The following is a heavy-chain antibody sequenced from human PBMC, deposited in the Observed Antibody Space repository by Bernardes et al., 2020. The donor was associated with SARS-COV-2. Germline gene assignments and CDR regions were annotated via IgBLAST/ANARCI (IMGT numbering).Heavy chain of an antibody. V-gene: IGHV4-59*01. CDR3: VRDYWGSLDV. CDR1: GGSISGSS. D-gene: IGHD7-27*01. CDR2: VSETRETYS. Sequence: SETLSLTCTASGGSISGSSWGWTRQPPGKGLEWIGYVSETRETYSNFNPSLKSRVTISLDTSNNHFSLKLRSVTAADTAVYLCVRDYWGSLDVWGQGTLVTVSS. J-gene: IGHJ4*02.